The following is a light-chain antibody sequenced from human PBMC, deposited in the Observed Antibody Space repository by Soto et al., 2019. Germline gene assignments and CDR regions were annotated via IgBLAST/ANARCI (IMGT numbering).Light chain of an antibody. CDR2: DNY. V-gene: IGLV1-51*01. CDR1: SSNIGNNH. Sequence: QSVLTQTPSVSAAPGQRVTISCSGSSSNIGNNHVSWYQQLPATAPKLLIYDNYKRPSGIPDRFSGSKSGTSATLGITGLQPEDEADYYCGTWDSNQGGVFGGGTKLTVL. J-gene: IGLJ2*01. CDR3: GTWDSNQGGV.